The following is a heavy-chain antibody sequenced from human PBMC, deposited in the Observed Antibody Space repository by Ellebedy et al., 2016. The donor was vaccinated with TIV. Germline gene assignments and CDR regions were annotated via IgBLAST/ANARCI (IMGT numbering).Heavy chain of an antibody. D-gene: IGHD1-1*01. CDR3: GRGGPRLDGTIDY. CDR2: ISSSSSYI. V-gene: IGHV3-21*03. Sequence: GGSLRLXXAASGFTFSSYSMNWVRQAPGKGLEWVSSISSSSSYIYYADSVKGRFTISRDNAKSTLYLQMNSLRTEDTAVYYCGRGGPRLDGTIDYWGQGSLVTVSS. J-gene: IGHJ4*02. CDR1: GFTFSSYS.